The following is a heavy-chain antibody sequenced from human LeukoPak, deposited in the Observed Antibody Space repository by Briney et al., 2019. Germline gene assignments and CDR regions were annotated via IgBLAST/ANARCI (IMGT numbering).Heavy chain of an antibody. J-gene: IGHJ4*02. Sequence: GSLRLSCVASGFTFSGYKMHWVRQAPGKGLEWVSYISSSSGTKYYADSVKGRFTISRDNAKNSLYLQMNSLRAEDTAVYYCARDGEPIDYWGQGTLVTVSS. CDR3: ARDGEPIDY. CDR2: ISSSSGTK. CDR1: GFTFSGYK. D-gene: IGHD1-14*01. V-gene: IGHV3-48*04.